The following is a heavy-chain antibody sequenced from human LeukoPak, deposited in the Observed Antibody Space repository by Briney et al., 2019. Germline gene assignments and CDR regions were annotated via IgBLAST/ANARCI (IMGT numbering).Heavy chain of an antibody. CDR3: IIVGDQLEWVI. CDR1: GYTFTSYD. CDR2: MNPNSGNT. V-gene: IGHV1-8*01. Sequence: ASVKVSYKASGYTFTSYDINWVRQATGQGLEWMGWMNPNSGNTGYAQKFQGRVTMTRNTSISTAYMELSSLRSEDTAVYYCIIVGDQLEWVIWGQGTMVTVSS. J-gene: IGHJ3*02. D-gene: IGHD1-1*01.